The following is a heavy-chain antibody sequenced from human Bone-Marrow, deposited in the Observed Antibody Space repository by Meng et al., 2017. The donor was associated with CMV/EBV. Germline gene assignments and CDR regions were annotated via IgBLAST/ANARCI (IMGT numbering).Heavy chain of an antibody. CDR3: AKGRFTMVRGVLDY. CDR1: GFTFSSYG. D-gene: IGHD3-10*01. Sequence: GESLKISCAASGFTFSSYGMHWVRQAPGKGLEWVAFIRYDGSNKYYADSVKGRFTISRDNSKTTLYLQMNSLRAEDTAVYYCAKGRFTMVRGVLDYWGQGTLVTVSS. V-gene: IGHV3-30*02. J-gene: IGHJ4*02. CDR2: IRYDGSNK.